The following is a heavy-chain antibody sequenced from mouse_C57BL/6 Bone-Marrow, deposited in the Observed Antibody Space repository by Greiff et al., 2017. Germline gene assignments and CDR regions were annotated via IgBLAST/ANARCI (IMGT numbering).Heavy chain of an antibody. CDR1: GYTFTSYW. CDR3: ARSYYYGSRGWFAY. CDR2: IHPNSGST. D-gene: IGHD1-1*01. J-gene: IGHJ3*01. V-gene: IGHV1-64*01. Sequence: QVQLQQPGAELVKPGASVKLSCKASGYTFTSYWMHWVKQRPGQGLEWIGMIHPNSGSTNYNETFKSKATLTVDKSSSTAYMQLSSLTSEDSAVYYCARSYYYGSRGWFAYWGQGTLVTVSA.